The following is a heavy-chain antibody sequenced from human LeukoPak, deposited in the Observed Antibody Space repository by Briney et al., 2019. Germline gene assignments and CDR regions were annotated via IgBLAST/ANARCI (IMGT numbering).Heavy chain of an antibody. CDR2: IRYAGSIK. D-gene: IGHD3-10*01. Sequence: PGGSLRLSCAASGFFSSSGMHWVRQAPGKGLEWVAFIRYAGSIKYYPDSVKGRFTISRDNAKNSLYLQMNSLRAEDTALYYCAKDIGLLWFGELFDYWGRGTLVTVSS. V-gene: IGHV3-30*02. J-gene: IGHJ4*02. CDR3: AKDIGLLWFGELFDY. CDR1: GFFSSSG.